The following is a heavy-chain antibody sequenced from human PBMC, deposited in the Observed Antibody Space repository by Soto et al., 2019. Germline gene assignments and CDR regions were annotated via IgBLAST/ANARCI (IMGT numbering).Heavy chain of an antibody. Sequence: QVRLVESGGGVVQPGRSLRLSCVASGFTFSSYGIHWVRQAPGKGLEWVAVISSDGNTKYYADSVKGRFTISRDNSKNTLCLQMDSLRPEDTAVYYCAKEVAVAGDFDYWGHGTLVTVSS. CDR1: GFTFSSYG. D-gene: IGHD6-19*01. V-gene: IGHV3-30*18. J-gene: IGHJ4*01. CDR2: ISSDGNTK. CDR3: AKEVAVAGDFDY.